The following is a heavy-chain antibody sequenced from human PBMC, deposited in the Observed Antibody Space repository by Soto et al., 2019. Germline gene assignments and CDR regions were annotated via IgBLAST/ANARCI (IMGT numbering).Heavy chain of an antibody. J-gene: IGHJ4*02. CDR3: GKDLSRGGLES. Sequence: SVGSLRLSCVVSGSTIDDYAMHWVRQVPGKGLEWVSGIFWVGGGTGYADSVKGRFTISRDRARSSLSLQMSSLRIEDTAVYYCGKDLSRGGLESWGQGTRVTVSS. D-gene: IGHD3-16*01. V-gene: IGHV3-9*01. CDR1: GSTIDDYA. CDR2: IFWVGGGT.